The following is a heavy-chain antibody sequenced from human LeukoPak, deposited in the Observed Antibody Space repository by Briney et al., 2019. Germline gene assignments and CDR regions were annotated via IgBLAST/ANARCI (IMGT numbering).Heavy chain of an antibody. CDR3: ARQAYCGGDCFEYFQH. J-gene: IGHJ1*01. D-gene: IGHD2-21*02. V-gene: IGHV4-39*01. CDR2: IYYSGST. Sequence: KPSETLSLTCTVSGGSISSSSYYWGWIRQPPGKGLEWIGSIYYSGSTYYNPSLKSRVTISVDTSKNQFSLKLSSVTAADTAVYYCARQAYCGGDCFEYFQHWGQGTLVTVSS. CDR1: GGSISSSSYY.